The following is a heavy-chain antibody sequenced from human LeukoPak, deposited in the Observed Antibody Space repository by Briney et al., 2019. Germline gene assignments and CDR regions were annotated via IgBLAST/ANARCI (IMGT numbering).Heavy chain of an antibody. V-gene: IGHV3-48*04. CDR1: GFTFSSYS. Sequence: GGSLRLSCAASGFTFSSYSMNWVRQAPGKGLEWVSYISSGGSTVYYADSVKGRFTISRDNAKNSLYLRMSSLRAEDTAVYYCARAFYGDLDYWGQGTLVTVSS. D-gene: IGHD4-17*01. J-gene: IGHJ4*02. CDR3: ARAFYGDLDY. CDR2: ISSGGSTV.